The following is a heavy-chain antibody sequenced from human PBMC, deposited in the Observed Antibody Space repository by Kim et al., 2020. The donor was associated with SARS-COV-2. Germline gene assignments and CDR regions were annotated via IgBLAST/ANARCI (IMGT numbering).Heavy chain of an antibody. CDR1: GGSISSGDYY. D-gene: IGHD2-8*01. Sequence: SETLSLTCTVSGGSISSGDYYWSWIRQPPGKGLEWIGHIYYSGSTYYNPSLKSRVTISVDTSKNQFSLKLSSVTAADTAGYYRARAYCTNGVCPRYYFDYWGQGTLVTVSS. CDR3: ARAYCTNGVCPRYYFDY. J-gene: IGHJ4*02. CDR2: IYYSGST. V-gene: IGHV4-30-4*01.